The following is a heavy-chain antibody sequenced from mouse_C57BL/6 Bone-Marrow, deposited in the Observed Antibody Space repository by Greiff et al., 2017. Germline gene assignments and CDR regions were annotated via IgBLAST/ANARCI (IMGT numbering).Heavy chain of an antibody. D-gene: IGHD1-1*01. CDR1: GYTFTDYY. CDR3: ARDYGSSYEYSRDD. V-gene: IGHV1-76*01. CDR2: IYPGSGNT. J-gene: IGHJ4*01. Sequence: QVQLQQSGAELVRPGASVKLSCKASGYTFTDYYINWVKQRPGQGLEWIARIYPGSGNTYYNEKFKGKATLTAEKSSSTAYMQLSSLTSEDSAVYFCARDYGSSYEYSRDDWGQGTSVTVSS.